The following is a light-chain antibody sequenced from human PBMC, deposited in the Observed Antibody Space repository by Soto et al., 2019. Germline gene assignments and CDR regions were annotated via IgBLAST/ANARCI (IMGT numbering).Light chain of an antibody. CDR1: QSLLHFNGYNY. J-gene: IGKJ5*01. CDR2: LGS. V-gene: IGKV2-28*01. Sequence: DIVMTQSPPSLPVTPGEPASISCRSSQSLLHFNGYNYLDWYLQKPGQSPQLLIYLGSNRASGVPDRFSGSGSGTDFTLKISRVEADDIGVYYCMQALQTPLTFGQGTRLEIK. CDR3: MQALQTPLT.